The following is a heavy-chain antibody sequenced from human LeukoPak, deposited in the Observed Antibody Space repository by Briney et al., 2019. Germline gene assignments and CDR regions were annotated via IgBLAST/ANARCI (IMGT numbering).Heavy chain of an antibody. CDR1: GGSISSGGYY. CDR3: ARDVARWDAFDI. V-gene: IGHV4-30-2*01. D-gene: IGHD2-21*01. CDR2: IYHSGST. J-gene: IGHJ3*02. Sequence: SQTLSLTCTVSGGSISSGGYYWSWIRQPPGKGLEWIGYIYHSGSTYYNPSLKSRVTISVDTSKNQFSLKLSSVTAADTAVYYCARDVARWDAFDIWGQGTMVTVSS.